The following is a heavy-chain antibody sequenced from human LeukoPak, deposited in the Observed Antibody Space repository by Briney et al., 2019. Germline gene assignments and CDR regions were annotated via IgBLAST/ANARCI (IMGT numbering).Heavy chain of an antibody. V-gene: IGHV4-59*01. CDR2: IYYSGST. J-gene: IGHJ4*02. D-gene: IGHD3-22*01. CDR1: GGSMNTYY. CDR3: ARVSLDFYDRSGYYYFDY. Sequence: SETLSLTCTVTGGSMNTYYWSWLRQPPGKGLEWIGYIYYSGSTSYSPSLKSRVTMSVDTSKNQFSLNLRSVTAADTAVYYCARVSLDFYDRSGYYYFDYWGQGTLATVSS.